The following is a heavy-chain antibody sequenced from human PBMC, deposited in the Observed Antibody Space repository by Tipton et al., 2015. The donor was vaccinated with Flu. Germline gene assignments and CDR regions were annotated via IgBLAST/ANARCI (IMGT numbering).Heavy chain of an antibody. CDR3: ARITWIEDRPLFDY. V-gene: IGHV6-1*01. D-gene: IGHD3-22*01. J-gene: IGHJ4*02. CDR1: GDSVSSNSAA. CDR2: TYYMSKGYY. Sequence: QLVQSGPEVKPSQTLSLTCAISGDSVSSNSAAWNWIRQSPSRGLEWLGRTYYMSKGYYDYAVPVKSRITINPDTSKNQFSLQLNSVTPEDTAVYYCARITWIEDRPLFDYWGQGTLVTVSS.